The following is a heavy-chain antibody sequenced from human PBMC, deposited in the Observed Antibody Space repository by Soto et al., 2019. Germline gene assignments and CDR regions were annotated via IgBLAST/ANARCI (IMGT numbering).Heavy chain of an antibody. J-gene: IGHJ4*02. Sequence: QVQLVQSGAEVKKPESSVKVSCKASGGTFSSYAISWVRQAPGQGLEWMGGIIPIFGTANYAQKFHGRVTITADKSTSTAYMELSILRSEDTAVYYCARDPTERQNQVDYGYWGQGTLVTVSS. CDR1: GGTFSSYA. CDR3: ARDPTERQNQVDYGY. D-gene: IGHD4-17*01. V-gene: IGHV1-69*06. CDR2: IIPIFGTA.